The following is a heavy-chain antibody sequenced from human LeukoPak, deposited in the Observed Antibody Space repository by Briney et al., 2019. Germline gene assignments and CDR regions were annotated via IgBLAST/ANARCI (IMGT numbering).Heavy chain of an antibody. Sequence: GGSLRLSCAASGFTFSSYGMHWVRQAPGKGLEWVAFIRYDGTNKYYADSVKGRFTISRDNSKNTLYLQMNSLRAEDTAVYYCAKDAGYYYDSSGYYPDYWGQGTLVTVSS. CDR1: GFTFSSYG. CDR3: AKDAGYYYDSSGYYPDY. D-gene: IGHD3-22*01. CDR2: IRYDGTNK. J-gene: IGHJ4*02. V-gene: IGHV3-30*02.